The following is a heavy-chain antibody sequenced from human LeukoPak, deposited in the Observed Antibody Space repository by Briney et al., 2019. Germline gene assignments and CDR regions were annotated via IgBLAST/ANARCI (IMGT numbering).Heavy chain of an antibody. CDR3: AREGLPDAGNWFDP. CDR1: GGTFSSYA. J-gene: IGHJ5*02. CDR2: IIPIFGTA. V-gene: IGHV1-69*06. Sequence: GASVKVSCKASGGTFSSYAISWVRQAPGQGLEWMGGIIPIFGTANYAQKFQGGVTITADKSTSTAYMELSSLRSEDTAVYYCAREGLPDAGNWFDPWGQGTLVTVSS. D-gene: IGHD1-14*01.